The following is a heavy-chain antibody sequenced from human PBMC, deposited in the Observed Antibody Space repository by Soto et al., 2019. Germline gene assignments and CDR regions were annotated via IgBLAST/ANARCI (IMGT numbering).Heavy chain of an antibody. CDR3: ARWVGGSMYDNSGKYDS. D-gene: IGHD3-22*01. J-gene: IGHJ5*01. CDR1: GFTFSSNG. Sequence: QVQLVESGGRVVQPGRSLRLTCAASGFTFSSNGMHWVRQAPGKGLEWVALVAYDGSKTYYGDSVRGRFTISRDNSENTLYLQMNSLRAEDTAVYYCARWVGGSMYDNSGKYDSWGQGTLVTVSS. CDR2: VAYDGSKT. V-gene: IGHV3-30*03.